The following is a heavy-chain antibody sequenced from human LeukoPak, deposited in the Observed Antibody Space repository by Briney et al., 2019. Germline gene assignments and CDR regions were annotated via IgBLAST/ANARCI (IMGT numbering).Heavy chain of an antibody. D-gene: IGHD3-10*01. Sequence: SETLSLTCAVYGGSFSGYYWGWIRQPPGQGLEWIGSIYYSGSTYYNSSLKSRVTISVDTSKNQFSLKLTSVTATDTAVYYCATEEGYGSGGLDYWGQGTLVTVSS. CDR3: ATEEGYGSGGLDY. CDR2: IYYSGST. CDR1: GGSFSGYY. V-gene: IGHV4-34*01. J-gene: IGHJ4*02.